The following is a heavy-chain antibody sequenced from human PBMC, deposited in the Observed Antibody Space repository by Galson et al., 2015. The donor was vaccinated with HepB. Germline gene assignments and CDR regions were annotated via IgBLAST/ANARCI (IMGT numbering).Heavy chain of an antibody. J-gene: IGHJ6*02. V-gene: IGHV3-30-3*01. Sequence: SLRLSCAASGFTFSSYAMHWVRQAPGKGLDWVAVIAYDGSTKYYADSVKGRFTISRDNSKNTLYLRMNSLRAEDTAVYYCARDSVQGGVQRGTDVWGHGTTVPVSS. CDR2: IAYDGSTK. D-gene: IGHD6-25*01. CDR1: GFTFSSYA. CDR3: ARDSVQGGVQRGTDV.